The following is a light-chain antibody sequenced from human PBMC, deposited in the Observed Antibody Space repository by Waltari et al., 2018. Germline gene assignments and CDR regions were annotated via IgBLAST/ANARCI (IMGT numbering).Light chain of an antibody. CDR2: DVF. V-gene: IGLV2-14*03. CDR1: SSDIGRYNF. CDR3: SSHTTSNTLI. J-gene: IGLJ2*01. Sequence: QSALTQTASVSGYPGQSITISGTGSSSDIGRYNFVSWYQRHPGKAPKLILYDVFNRPSGVSNRFSGSKSGNTASLTISGLQPEDETDYYCSSHTTSNTLIFGGGTRVTVL.